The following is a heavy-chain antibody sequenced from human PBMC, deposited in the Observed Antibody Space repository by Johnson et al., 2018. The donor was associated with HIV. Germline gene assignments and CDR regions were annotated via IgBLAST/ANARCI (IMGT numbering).Heavy chain of an antibody. J-gene: IGHJ3*02. CDR2: ISYDGSNK. D-gene: IGHD3-22*01. Sequence: QEKLVESGGGLVQPGRSLRLSCAASGFTFSSYAMHWVRQAPGKGLEWVAVISYDGSNKYYADSVKGRFTISRDNSKNTLYLQMNSLRAEDTAVYYCARVPTSSGYHDAFDIWGQGTMVTVSS. CDR1: GFTFSSYA. V-gene: IGHV3-30-3*01. CDR3: ARVPTSSGYHDAFDI.